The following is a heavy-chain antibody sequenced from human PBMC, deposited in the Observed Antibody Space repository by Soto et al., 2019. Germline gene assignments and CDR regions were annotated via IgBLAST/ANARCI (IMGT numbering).Heavy chain of an antibody. Sequence: GGSLRLPCAASGFTFDDHAMHWVRQAPGKGLEWVSGISWNSEKRGYADSVTGRFTISRDNTKNSLYLQMNSLKPEDTALYYCAKGENAMDVWGHGTTVTVSS. CDR3: AKGENAMDV. V-gene: IGHV3-9*01. J-gene: IGHJ6*02. CDR1: GFTFDDHA. CDR2: ISWNSEKR. D-gene: IGHD1-1*01.